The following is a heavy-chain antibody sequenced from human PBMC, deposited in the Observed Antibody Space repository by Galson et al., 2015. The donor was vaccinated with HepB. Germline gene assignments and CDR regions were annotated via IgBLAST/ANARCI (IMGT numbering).Heavy chain of an antibody. J-gene: IGHJ4*02. Sequence: LSLTCSVSGGSTRSSSYYWGWVRQPPGKALEWIGCISSGGNTFYNPSLKSRVTISVDTSKSQFSLRLTSLSVADTSVYFCARGPRVAGLYFDFWGQGVLVRVSS. D-gene: IGHD6-19*01. CDR2: ISSGGNT. V-gene: IGHV4-39*01. CDR1: GGSTRSSSYY. CDR3: ARGPRVAGLYFDF.